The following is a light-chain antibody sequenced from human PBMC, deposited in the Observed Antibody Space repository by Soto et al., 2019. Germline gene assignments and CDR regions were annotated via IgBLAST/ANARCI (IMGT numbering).Light chain of an antibody. Sequence: DLQMTQSPSSLSASVGDRVTITCQASQDITNYLNWYQQKPGKAPKLLIYDASRLETGVPSRFSGSGSGTDYTFTISSLQPEDIATYYCQHYDDIPRTFGPGTKVDIK. CDR1: QDITNY. CDR3: QHYDDIPRT. CDR2: DAS. J-gene: IGKJ3*01. V-gene: IGKV1-33*01.